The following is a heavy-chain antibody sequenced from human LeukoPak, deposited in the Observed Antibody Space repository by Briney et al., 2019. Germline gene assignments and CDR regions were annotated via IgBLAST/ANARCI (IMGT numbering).Heavy chain of an antibody. CDR1: GYTFTSYG. D-gene: IGHD3-9*01. J-gene: IGHJ4*02. CDR2: ISAYNGNT. V-gene: IGHV1-18*01. CDR3: ARDLGDLDIFYFDY. Sequence: ASVKVSCKASGYTFTSYGISWVRQAPGQGLEWMGWISAYNGNTNYAQKLQGRVTMTTDTSTSTAYMELRSLRSDDTAVYYCARDLGDLDIFYFDYWGQGTLVTVSS.